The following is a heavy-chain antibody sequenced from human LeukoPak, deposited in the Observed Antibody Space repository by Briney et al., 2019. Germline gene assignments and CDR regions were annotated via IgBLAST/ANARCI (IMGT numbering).Heavy chain of an antibody. J-gene: IGHJ4*02. CDR3: ARDRLYSSSSEDY. D-gene: IGHD6-6*01. Sequence: GGSLRLSCAASGFPVSSNYMSWVRQAPGKGLEWVSVIYSGGSTYYADSVKGRFTISRDNSKNTLYLQMNSLRAEDTAVYYCARDRLYSSSSEDYWGQGTLVTVSS. V-gene: IGHV3-53*01. CDR2: IYSGGST. CDR1: GFPVSSNY.